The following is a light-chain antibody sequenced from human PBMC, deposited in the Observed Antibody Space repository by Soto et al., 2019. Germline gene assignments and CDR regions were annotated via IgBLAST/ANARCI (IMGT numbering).Light chain of an antibody. V-gene: IGKV3-20*01. CDR2: GAS. J-gene: IGKJ4*01. CDR3: QQYNNWPFT. CDR1: QSVSSNY. Sequence: EIVLTQSPGTLSLSPGERATLSCRASQSVSSNYLAWYQQKPGQAPRLLIYGASSRATGIPDRFSGSGSGTDFTLTISSLQSEDFAVYYCQQYNNWPFTFGGGTKVDIK.